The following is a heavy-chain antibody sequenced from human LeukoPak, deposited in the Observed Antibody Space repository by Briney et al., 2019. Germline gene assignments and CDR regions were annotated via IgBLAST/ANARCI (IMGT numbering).Heavy chain of an antibody. Sequence: GRCLRLSCAASGFSFSNYGMHWVRQAPGKGLEWVSGISGSGGHTYYADSVKGRFTISRDNSKNALYLQMNSLRAEDTAVYYCAKEGRSGDPYFDYWGQGTLLTVS. J-gene: IGHJ4*02. D-gene: IGHD3-3*01. CDR2: ISGSGGHT. CDR1: GFSFSNYG. CDR3: AKEGRSGDPYFDY. V-gene: IGHV3-23*01.